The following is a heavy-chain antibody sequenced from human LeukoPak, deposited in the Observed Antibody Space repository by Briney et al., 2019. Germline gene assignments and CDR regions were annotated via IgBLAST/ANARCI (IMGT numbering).Heavy chain of an antibody. V-gene: IGHV4-34*01. CDR3: ARGLRYRAAPTPFDY. D-gene: IGHD2-15*01. CDR2: INHSGST. Sequence: PSETLSLTCAVYGGSFSGYYWSWIRQPPGKGLEWIGEINHSGSTNYNPSLKSRVTISVDTSKNQFSLKLSSVTAADTAVYYCARGLRYRAAPTPFDYWGQGTLVTVSS. J-gene: IGHJ4*02. CDR1: GGSFSGYY.